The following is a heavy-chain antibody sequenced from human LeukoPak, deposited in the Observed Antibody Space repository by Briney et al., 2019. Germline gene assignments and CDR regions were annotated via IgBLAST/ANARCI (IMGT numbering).Heavy chain of an antibody. J-gene: IGHJ4*02. CDR2: INSDGSST. V-gene: IGHV3-74*01. CDR1: GFTFSSYA. CDR3: ARDGTYSSSTFDY. Sequence: GGSLRLSCAASGFTFSSYAMSWVRQAPGKGLVWVSRINSDGSSTSYADSVKGRFTISRDNAKNTLYLQMNSLRAEDTAVYYCARDGTYSSSTFDYWGQGTLVTVSS. D-gene: IGHD6-6*01.